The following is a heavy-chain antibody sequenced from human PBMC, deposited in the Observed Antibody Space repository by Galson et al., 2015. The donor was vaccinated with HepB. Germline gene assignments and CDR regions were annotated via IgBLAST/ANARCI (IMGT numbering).Heavy chain of an antibody. CDR1: GFTFSSYA. CDR3: ARERGCSSTSCYGYFDL. J-gene: IGHJ2*01. CDR2: ISYDGSNK. Sequence: SLRLSCAASGFTFSSYAMHWVRQAPGKGLEWVAVISYDGSNKYYADSVKGRFTISRDNSKNTLYLQMNSLRAEDTAVYYCARERGCSSTSCYGYFDLWGRGTLVTVSS. D-gene: IGHD2-2*01. V-gene: IGHV3-30-3*01.